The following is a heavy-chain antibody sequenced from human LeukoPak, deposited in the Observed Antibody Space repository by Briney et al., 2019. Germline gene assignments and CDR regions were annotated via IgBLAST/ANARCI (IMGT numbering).Heavy chain of an antibody. CDR1: GFIVSDNY. CDR2: ITFDGGNT. Sequence: GGSLRLSCAASGFIVSDNYMSWVRQAPGKGLEWVSIITFDGGNTYYSSVKGRFTISRDNSKNTLYLQMSSLGAEDTAVYYCTRTHINGWCFDSWGQGTLVTVSS. J-gene: IGHJ4*02. V-gene: IGHV3-53*01. CDR3: TRTHINGWCFDS. D-gene: IGHD6-19*01.